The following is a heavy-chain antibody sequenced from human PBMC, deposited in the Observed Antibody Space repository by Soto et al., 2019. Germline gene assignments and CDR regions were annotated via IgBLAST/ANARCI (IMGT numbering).Heavy chain of an antibody. CDR1: GFTFSGYN. CDR2: ISTSSTFI. J-gene: IGHJ6*02. V-gene: IGHV3-21*01. D-gene: IGHD3-10*01. Sequence: GGSLRLSCAASGFTFSGYNMNWVRQAPGKGLEWVSSISTSSTFIYYADSVKGRFTISRDNAKNSLYLQMNSLRAEDTAVYYCARDTGLVRGPLDVWGQGTTVTVSS. CDR3: ARDTGLVRGPLDV.